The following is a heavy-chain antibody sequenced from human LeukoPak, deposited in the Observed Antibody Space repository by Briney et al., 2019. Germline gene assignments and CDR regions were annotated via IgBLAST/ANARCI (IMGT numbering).Heavy chain of an antibody. CDR3: AKDRCSGGTCSAFDI. Sequence: GGSLRLSCAASGFTFSSYGMHWVRQAPGKGLEWVAVIWYDGSNKYYADSVKGRFTISRDNSKNTLYMQMNSLRAEDTAVHYCAKDRCSGGTCSAFDIWGQGTMVTVSS. D-gene: IGHD2-15*01. J-gene: IGHJ3*02. CDR1: GFTFSSYG. V-gene: IGHV3-33*06. CDR2: IWYDGSNK.